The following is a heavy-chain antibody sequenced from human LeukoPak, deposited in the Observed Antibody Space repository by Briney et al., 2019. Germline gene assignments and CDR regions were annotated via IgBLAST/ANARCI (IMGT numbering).Heavy chain of an antibody. V-gene: IGHV1-8*01. Sequence: ASVKVPCKASGYTFTSYDINWVRQATGQGLEWMGWMNPNSGNTGYAQKFQGRVTMTRNTSISTAYMELSSLRSEDTAVYYCARGSIEYYDFWSGYYKGGPYYFDYWGQGTLVTVSS. CDR3: ARGSIEYYDFWSGYYKGGPYYFDY. CDR2: MNPNSGNT. J-gene: IGHJ4*02. D-gene: IGHD3-3*01. CDR1: GYTFTSYD.